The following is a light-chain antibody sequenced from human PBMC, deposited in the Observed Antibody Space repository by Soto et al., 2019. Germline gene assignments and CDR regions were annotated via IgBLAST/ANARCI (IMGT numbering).Light chain of an antibody. J-gene: IGLJ1*01. CDR2: DVA. Sequence: QSVLTQPASVSDSPGQSITISCTGTSSDVGGSNFVSWYQQHPGKPPKLIIYDVANRPSGVSNRFSGSKSGSTASLIISRLQTEAEADYYCVSYTSSTTYVFGTGTKLTVL. CDR3: VSYTSSTTYV. V-gene: IGLV2-14*03. CDR1: SSDVGGSNF.